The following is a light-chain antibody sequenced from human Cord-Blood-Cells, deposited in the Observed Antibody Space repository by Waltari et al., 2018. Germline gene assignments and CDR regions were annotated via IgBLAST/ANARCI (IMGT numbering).Light chain of an antibody. CDR2: QDS. CDR1: SLGAKY. Sequence: SYELTQPPSVSVSPGQTASTTCSGDSLGAKYACWYQKKPGQSPVLVIYQDSKRPSGIPERFSGSNSGNTATLTISGTQAMDEADYYCQAWDSSTVVFGGGTKLTVL. V-gene: IGLV3-1*01. J-gene: IGLJ2*01. CDR3: QAWDSSTVV.